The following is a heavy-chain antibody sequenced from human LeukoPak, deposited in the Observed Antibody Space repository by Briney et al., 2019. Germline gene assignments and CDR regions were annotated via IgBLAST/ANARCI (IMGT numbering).Heavy chain of an antibody. CDR3: ARGYCSGGSCVTLDY. V-gene: IGHV4-34*01. CDR1: GGSFSGYY. D-gene: IGHD2-15*01. CDR2: INHSGST. J-gene: IGHJ4*02. Sequence: SETLSLTCAVYGGSFSGYYWSWIRQPPGKGREWSGEINHSGSTNYNPSLKSRVTISVDTSKNQFSLKLSSVTSADTAVYYCARGYCSGGSCVTLDYWGQGTLVTVSS.